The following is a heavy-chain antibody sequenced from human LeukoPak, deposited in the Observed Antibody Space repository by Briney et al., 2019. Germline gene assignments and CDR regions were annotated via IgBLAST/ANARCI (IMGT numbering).Heavy chain of an antibody. CDR2: ISWESGDI. CDR3: AKGEWQARRTGFDY. CDR1: GFTFSSYA. D-gene: IGHD1-1*01. J-gene: IGHJ4*02. V-gene: IGHV3-9*01. Sequence: PGGSLRLSCAASGFTFSSYAMHWVRQAPGKGLEWVSGISWESGDIGYADSVKGRFTISRDNAKNSLYLQMNSLRAEDTALYYCAKGEWQARRTGFDYWDRGTLVSVSS.